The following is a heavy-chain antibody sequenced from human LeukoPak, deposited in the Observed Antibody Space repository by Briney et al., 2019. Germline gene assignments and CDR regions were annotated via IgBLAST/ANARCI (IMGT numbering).Heavy chain of an antibody. D-gene: IGHD3-10*01. V-gene: IGHV1-69*06. CDR2: IIPIFGTA. CDR3: ASVGSGSYPFDY. CDR1: GGTFSSYA. J-gene: IGHJ4*02. Sequence: SVKVSCKASGGTFSSYAISWVRQAPGQGLEWMGGIIPIFGTANYAQKFQGRVTITADKSTSTAYMELSSLRSEDTAVYFCASVGSGSYPFDYWGQGTLVTVSS.